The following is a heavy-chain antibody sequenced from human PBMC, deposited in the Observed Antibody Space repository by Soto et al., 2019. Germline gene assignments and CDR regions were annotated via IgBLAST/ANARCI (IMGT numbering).Heavy chain of an antibody. CDR2: ISYDGSNK. Sequence: PGGSLRLSCAASGFTFSSYGMHWVRQAPGKGLEWVAVISYDGSNKYYADSVKGRFTISRDNSKNALYLQMNSLRAEDTAVYYCAKSFAFLEWLLDVHYYGMDVWGQGTMVTVSS. CDR1: GFTFSSYG. D-gene: IGHD3-3*01. V-gene: IGHV3-30*18. CDR3: AKSFAFLEWLLDVHYYGMDV. J-gene: IGHJ6*02.